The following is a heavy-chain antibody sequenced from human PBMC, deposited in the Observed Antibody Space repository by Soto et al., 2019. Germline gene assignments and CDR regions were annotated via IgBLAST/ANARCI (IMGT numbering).Heavy chain of an antibody. CDR2: IHYSGST. CDR1: GGSISIGTDY. J-gene: IGHJ4*02. Sequence: SETLSLTCTVSGGSISIGTDYWGWIRRAPGKGLEWIGNIHYSGSTSYNPSLKSRVTISLDTSKNQFSLNLSSVTAADTDVYYCAKHIDTGMEDYWGQGTLVTVSS. CDR3: AKHIDTGMEDY. D-gene: IGHD5-18*01. V-gene: IGHV4-39*01.